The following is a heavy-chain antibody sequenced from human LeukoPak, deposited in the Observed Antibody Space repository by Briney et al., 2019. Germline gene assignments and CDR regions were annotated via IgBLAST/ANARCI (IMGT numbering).Heavy chain of an antibody. J-gene: IGHJ5*02. Sequence: ASVKVSCKASGYTFTSYYMHWVRQAPGQGLEWMGIINPSGGSTSYAQKFQGRVTMTRDTSTSTVYMELSSLGSEDTAVYYCARVGRQGYSSSWYWFDPWGQGTLVTVSS. D-gene: IGHD6-13*01. CDR3: ARVGRQGYSSSWYWFDP. CDR1: GYTFTSYY. CDR2: INPSGGST. V-gene: IGHV1-46*01.